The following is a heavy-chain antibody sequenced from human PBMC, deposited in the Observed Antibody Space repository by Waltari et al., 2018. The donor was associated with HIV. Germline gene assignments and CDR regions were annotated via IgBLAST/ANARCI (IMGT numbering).Heavy chain of an antibody. D-gene: IGHD2-21*02. Sequence: QLQLQESGPGLVKPSETLSLTCTVSGGSISSSSYYWGWIRQPHGQGLEWIGSIYYCGSTYYNPSLKSRVTISVDTSKNQFSLKLSSVTAADTAVYYCARHSPPYCGGDCLDAFDIWGQGTMVTVSS. J-gene: IGHJ3*02. V-gene: IGHV4-39*01. CDR3: ARHSPPYCGGDCLDAFDI. CDR2: IYYCGST. CDR1: GGSISSSSYY.